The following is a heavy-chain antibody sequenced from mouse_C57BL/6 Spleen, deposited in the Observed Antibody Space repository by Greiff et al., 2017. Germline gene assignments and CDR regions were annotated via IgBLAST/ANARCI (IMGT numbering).Heavy chain of an antibody. CDR3: ARDDGYCDV. CDR1: GYTFTSYW. CDR2: IHPNSGST. Sequence: QVHVKQPGAELVKPGASVKLSCKASGYTFTSYWMHWVKQRPGQGLEWIGMIHPNSGSTNYNEKFKSKATLTVDKSSSTAYMQLSSLTSEDSAVYYCARDDGYCDVWGTGTTVTVSS. D-gene: IGHD2-12*01. V-gene: IGHV1-64*01. J-gene: IGHJ1*03.